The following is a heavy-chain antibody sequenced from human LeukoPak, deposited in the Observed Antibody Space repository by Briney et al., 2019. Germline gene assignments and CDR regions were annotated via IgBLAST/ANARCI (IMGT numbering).Heavy chain of an antibody. CDR2: ISAYNGNT. D-gene: IGHD3-3*01. CDR3: ARSKSFWSGYYTGFDY. V-gene: IGHV1-18*01. CDR1: GYTFTSYG. J-gene: IGHJ4*02. Sequence: ASVKVSCKASGYTFTSYGISWVRQAPGQGLEWMGWISAYNGNTNYAQKLQGRVTMTTDTSTSTAYMELRSLRSDDTAVYYCARSKSFWSGYYTGFDYWGQRTLLTVSS.